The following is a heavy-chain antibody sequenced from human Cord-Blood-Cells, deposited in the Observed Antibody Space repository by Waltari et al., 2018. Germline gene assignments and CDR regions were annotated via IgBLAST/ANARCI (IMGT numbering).Heavy chain of an antibody. D-gene: IGHD7-27*01. CDR2: IKQDGSEK. Sequence: EVQLVESGGGLVKPGGSLRLSCAASGFTFRSYWMSGARQAPGKGLEWVANIKQDGSEKYYVDSVKGRFTISRDNAKNSLYLQMNSLRAEDTAVYYCARELTGGGSGYWGQGTLVTVSS. V-gene: IGHV3-7*01. J-gene: IGHJ4*02. CDR1: GFTFRSYW. CDR3: ARELTGGGSGY.